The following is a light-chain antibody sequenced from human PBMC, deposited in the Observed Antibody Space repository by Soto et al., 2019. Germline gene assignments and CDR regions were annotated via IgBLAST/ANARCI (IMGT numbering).Light chain of an antibody. V-gene: IGKV3D-20*01. Sequence: EIVLTQSPATLSWSPGERATLSCGASQSVSSSYLAWYQQKPGLAPRLLIYDASSRATGILDRFSGSGSGTDFTLTISRLEPEDFAVDYCQQYGSSPELTFGGGTKVEIK. CDR2: DAS. CDR3: QQYGSSPELT. CDR1: QSVSSSY. J-gene: IGKJ4*01.